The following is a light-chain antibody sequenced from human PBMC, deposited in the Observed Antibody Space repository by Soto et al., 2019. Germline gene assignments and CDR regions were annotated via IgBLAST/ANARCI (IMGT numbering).Light chain of an antibody. V-gene: IGKV3-15*01. Sequence: VMTQSPATLSVSPGERAIRSCRASQSVSSNLAWYQQKPGQAPRLLISGASTRATGIPARFSGSGSGTEFTLTISSLQSEDFAVYYCQQYNKWPLITFGQGSRLEI. CDR3: QQYNKWPLIT. CDR1: QSVSSN. CDR2: GAS. J-gene: IGKJ5*01.